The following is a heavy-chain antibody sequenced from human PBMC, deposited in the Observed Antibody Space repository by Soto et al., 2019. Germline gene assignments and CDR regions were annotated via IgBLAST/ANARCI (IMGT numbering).Heavy chain of an antibody. CDR2: MNPNSGNT. D-gene: IGHD2-2*01. J-gene: IGHJ6*03. Sequence: QVQLVQSGAEVKKPGASVKVSCKASGYTFTSYDINWVRQATGQGLEWMGWMNPNSGNTGYAQKLEGSVPMTRYSSIITADMELRSLSSEDTAVDYCARGAGKTVPGTPRTKNFYYYSYMDGWGKGTKVTVSS. CDR3: ARGAGKTVPGTPRTKNFYYYSYMDG. V-gene: IGHV1-8*01. CDR1: GYTFTSYD.